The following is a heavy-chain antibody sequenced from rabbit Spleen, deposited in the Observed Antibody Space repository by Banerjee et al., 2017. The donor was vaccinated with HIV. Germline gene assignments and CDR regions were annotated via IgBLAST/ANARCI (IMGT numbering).Heavy chain of an antibody. CDR1: GFSFSNSYY. CDR3: ARVIGSVYNGIDL. CDR2: IYIGNGGT. D-gene: IGHD4-2*01. J-gene: IGHJ4*01. V-gene: IGHV1S45*01. Sequence: QEQLVESGGGLVQPEGSLTLTCTASGFSFSNSYYMCWVRQAPGKGLEWLVCIYIGNGGTWYVSWAKGRFTISKTSSTTVTLQMTSLTAADTATYFCARVIGSVYNGIDLWGPGTLVTVS.